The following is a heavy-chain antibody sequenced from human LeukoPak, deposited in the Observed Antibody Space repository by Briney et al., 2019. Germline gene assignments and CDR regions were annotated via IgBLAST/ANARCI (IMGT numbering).Heavy chain of an antibody. Sequence: PGGSLRLSCAASGFTFSSYAMHWVRQAPGKGLEWVAVISYDGSNKYYADSVKGRFTISRDNSKNTLYLQMNSLRAEDTALYYCARDDCSGGSCYLVRGMDVWGQGTTVTVSS. CDR2: ISYDGSNK. CDR1: GFTFSSYA. V-gene: IGHV3-30-3*01. D-gene: IGHD2-15*01. CDR3: ARDDCSGGSCYLVRGMDV. J-gene: IGHJ6*02.